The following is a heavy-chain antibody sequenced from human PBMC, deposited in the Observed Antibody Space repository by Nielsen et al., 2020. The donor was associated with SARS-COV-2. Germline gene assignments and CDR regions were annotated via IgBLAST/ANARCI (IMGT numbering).Heavy chain of an antibody. D-gene: IGHD3-3*01. V-gene: IGHV4-59*01. J-gene: IGHJ4*02. Sequence: WIRQPPGKGLEWIGYIYYSGSTNYNPSLKSRVTISVDTSKNQFSLQLKSVTAADTAVYYCATNDLWSGYYLYWGQGTLVTVSS. CDR2: IYYSGST. CDR3: ATNDLWSGYYLY.